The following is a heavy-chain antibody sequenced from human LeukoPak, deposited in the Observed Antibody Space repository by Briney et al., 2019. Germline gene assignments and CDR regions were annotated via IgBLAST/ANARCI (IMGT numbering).Heavy chain of an antibody. Sequence: KTSETLSLTCAVYGGSFSGYFWSWIRQPPGKGLEWIGEINHSGSTNYNPSLKSRVTISVDTSKNQYSLKLSSVTAADTAVYYCARSNYGSDDAFDIWGQGTMVTVSS. CDR1: GGSFSGYF. J-gene: IGHJ3*02. D-gene: IGHD4-17*01. CDR2: INHSGST. CDR3: ARSNYGSDDAFDI. V-gene: IGHV4-34*01.